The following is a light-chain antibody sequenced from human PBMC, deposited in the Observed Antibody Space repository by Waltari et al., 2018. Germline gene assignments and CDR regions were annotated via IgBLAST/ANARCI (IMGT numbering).Light chain of an antibody. CDR1: NSDVGAYNY. J-gene: IGLJ2*01. Sequence: QSALTQPASVSGSPGQSITISCIGTNSDVGAYNYVSWYQQHPGKAPKLIIYDGTKGPSGVSNRFSGSTVGNTASLTIAVLQAEDEADYYCCSHAGSTTFVVFGGGTKLTVL. CDR3: CSHAGSTTFVV. V-gene: IGLV2-23*03. CDR2: DGT.